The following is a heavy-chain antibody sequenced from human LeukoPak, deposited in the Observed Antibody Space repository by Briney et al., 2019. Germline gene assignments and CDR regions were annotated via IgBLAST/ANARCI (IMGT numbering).Heavy chain of an antibody. J-gene: IGHJ5*02. CDR3: ARDWDDGRAERPA. Sequence: GGSLRLSCAASGFTVSGNYMSWVRQAPGKGLECVAVIYSGGDTCYADSVKGRFTISRDKSKNTVYLQMNSLRAEDTALYYCARDWDDGRAERPAWGQGTLVTVSS. V-gene: IGHV3-53*01. CDR2: IYSGGDT. CDR1: GFTVSGNY. D-gene: IGHD1-14*01.